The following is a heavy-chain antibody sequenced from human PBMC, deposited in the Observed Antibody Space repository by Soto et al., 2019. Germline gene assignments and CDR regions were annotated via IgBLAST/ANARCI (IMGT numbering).Heavy chain of an antibody. Sequence: ASVKVSCKASGGTFSSYAISWVRQAPGQGLEWMGGIIPIFGTANYAQKFQGRVTITADESTSTAYMELSSLRSEDTAVYYCGRGGSGSYYKSIYYYYGMDVWGQGTTVTVSS. D-gene: IGHD3-10*01. CDR3: GRGGSGSYYKSIYYYYGMDV. V-gene: IGHV1-69*13. CDR2: IIPIFGTA. J-gene: IGHJ6*02. CDR1: GGTFSSYA.